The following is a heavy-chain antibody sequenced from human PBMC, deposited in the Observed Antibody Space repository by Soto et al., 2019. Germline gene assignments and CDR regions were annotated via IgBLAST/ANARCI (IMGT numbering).Heavy chain of an antibody. CDR2: IYHSGST. Sequence: SETLSLTCAVSGYSISSDYYWGWIRQPPGKGLEWIGSIYHSGSTYYNPSLKSRVTISVDTSKNQFSLKVSSVTAADTAMYHCARVGPTKRIQRWYYLDHWGQGTRVTVSS. J-gene: IGHJ4*02. D-gene: IGHD5-18*01. CDR3: ARVGPTKRIQRWYYLDH. CDR1: GYSISSDYY. V-gene: IGHV4-38-2*01.